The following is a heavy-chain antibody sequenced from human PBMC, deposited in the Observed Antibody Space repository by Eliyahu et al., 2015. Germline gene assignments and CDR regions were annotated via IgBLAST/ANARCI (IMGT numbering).Heavy chain of an antibody. CDR2: IGSEVXGETT. CDR1: GLTFVDYA. CDR3: TADPGAH. J-gene: IGHJ4*02. D-gene: IGHD3-10*01. Sequence: EVHLVESGGGLVQPGRXLXXPCTASGLTFVDYAVTWVRQAPGXGLGWVGIIGSEVXGETTEYAASVKGRFTISRDDSKSIVYLQMNSLKTEDTAVYYCTADPGAHWGQGTLVTVSS. V-gene: IGHV3-49*04.